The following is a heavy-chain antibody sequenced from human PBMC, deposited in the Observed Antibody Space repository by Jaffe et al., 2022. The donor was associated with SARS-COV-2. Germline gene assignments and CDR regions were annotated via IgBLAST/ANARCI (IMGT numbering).Heavy chain of an antibody. V-gene: IGHV1-69*01. CDR1: GGTFSSYG. Sequence: QVQLVQSGAEVKKPGSSVKVSCKASGGTFSSYGISWVRQAPGQGLEWMGGIIPMFGITNYAQNFQGRVTTTADESTSTAYMELSSLRSEDTAVYYCARDLGYGAKSGRSYFDYWGQGTLVTVSS. J-gene: IGHJ4*02. D-gene: IGHD4-17*01. CDR2: IIPMFGIT. CDR3: ARDLGYGAKSGRSYFDY.